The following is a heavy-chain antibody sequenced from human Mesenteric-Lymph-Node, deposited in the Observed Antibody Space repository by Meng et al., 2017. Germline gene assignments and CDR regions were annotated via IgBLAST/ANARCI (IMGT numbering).Heavy chain of an antibody. V-gene: IGHV3-7*03. Sequence: GESLKISCAASGFTFNSYFMNWVRQAPGRGLEWVANIKQDGSDKYYVDSVKGRFTISRDNAKNSLYLQMNSLRAEDTALYHCARSDSSSWYGPFDYWGQGTLVTVSS. CDR2: IKQDGSDK. CDR3: ARSDSSSWYGPFDY. D-gene: IGHD6-13*01. J-gene: IGHJ4*02. CDR1: GFTFNSYF.